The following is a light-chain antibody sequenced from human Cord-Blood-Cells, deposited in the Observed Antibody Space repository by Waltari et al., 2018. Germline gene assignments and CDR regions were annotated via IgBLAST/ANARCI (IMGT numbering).Light chain of an antibody. Sequence: QSVLTQPPSASGTPGQRVPISCSGRSSNIGRNYVSWYQQLPGTAPKLLIYRNNQRPSGVPDRFSGSKSGTSASLAISGLRSEDEADYYCAAWDDSLRVFGTGTKVTVL. J-gene: IGLJ1*01. V-gene: IGLV1-47*01. CDR3: AAWDDSLRV. CDR1: SSNIGRNY. CDR2: RNN.